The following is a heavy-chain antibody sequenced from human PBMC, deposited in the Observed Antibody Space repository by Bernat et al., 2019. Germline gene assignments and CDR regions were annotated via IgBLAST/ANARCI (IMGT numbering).Heavy chain of an antibody. J-gene: IGHJ4*02. V-gene: IGHV2-5*02. D-gene: IGHD6-6*01. CDR1: GFSLSTGGMG. Sequence: QITLKESGPTLVKPTQTLTLTCTFSGFSLSTGGMGVGWIRQPPGKALEWLALIYWDDDKCYSPSLRNRLTITKDTSKNQVVLIMTNMDPVDTATYYCVHGIWAARRTYYFDYWGQGILVTVSS. CDR2: IYWDDDK. CDR3: VHGIWAARRTYYFDY.